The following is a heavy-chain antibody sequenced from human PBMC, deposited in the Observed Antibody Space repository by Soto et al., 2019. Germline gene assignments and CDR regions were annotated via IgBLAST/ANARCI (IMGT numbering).Heavy chain of an antibody. CDR3: ARDLAAAAY. D-gene: IGHD6-13*01. CDR2: INPLPTSGST. V-gene: IGHV1-46*01. J-gene: IGHJ4*02. Sequence: QVQLVQSGAEVKKPGASVKVSCKASGYIFTNYYIHWVRQAPGQGLERMAIINPLPTSGSTNYAQKFQGRDTVTRDTSPSTVYMELSSLKSEDSAIYYCARDLAAAAYWGQGTLVTVSS. CDR1: GYIFTNYY.